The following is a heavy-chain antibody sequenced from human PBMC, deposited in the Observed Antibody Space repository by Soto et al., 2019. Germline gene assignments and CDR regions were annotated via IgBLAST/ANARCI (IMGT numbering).Heavy chain of an antibody. V-gene: IGHV3-15*07. D-gene: IGHD3-22*01. CDR3: TTEAYYYDSSGYYRYFQH. Sequence: GGSLRLSCAASGFTFSNAWMNWVRQAPGKGLEWVGRIKSKTDGGTTDYAAPVKGRFTISRDDSKNTLYLQMNSLKTEDTAVFYFTTEAYYYDSSGYYRYFQHWGQGTLVTVSS. CDR1: GFTFSNAW. J-gene: IGHJ1*01. CDR2: IKSKTDGGTT.